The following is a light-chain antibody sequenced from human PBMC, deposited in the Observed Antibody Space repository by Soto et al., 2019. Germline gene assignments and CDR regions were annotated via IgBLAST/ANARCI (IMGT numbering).Light chain of an antibody. CDR2: AAC. V-gene: IGKV1-9*01. CDR1: QGISSY. CDR3: QQLNSYPRT. J-gene: IGKJ1*01. Sequence: DIQLTQSPSFLSASVGDRVTITCRASQGISSYLAWYQQKPGKAPKLLIYAACTLQSGVPSRFSGSGSGTEFTLTISSLQPEDFATYYCQQLNSYPRTFGQGTKVEIK.